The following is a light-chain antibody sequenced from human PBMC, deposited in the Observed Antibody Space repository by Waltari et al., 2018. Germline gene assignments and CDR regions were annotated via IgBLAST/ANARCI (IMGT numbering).Light chain of an antibody. Sequence: QSALTQPASVSGSPGQSITISCTGSSSDVGGYKYVSWYQQHPGKAPTLIIFDVSGRPFGVSTRFSGSKSGNTASLTISGLQPDDEADYHCISYTSSRHYVFGSGTKVIVL. CDR2: DVS. CDR1: SSDVGGYKY. CDR3: ISYTSSRHYV. V-gene: IGLV2-14*03. J-gene: IGLJ1*01.